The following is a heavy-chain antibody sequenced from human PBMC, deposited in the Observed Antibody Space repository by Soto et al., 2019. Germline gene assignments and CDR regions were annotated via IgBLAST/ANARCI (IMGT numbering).Heavy chain of an antibody. CDR3: ASSPEYCSGGSCYLFNWFDP. D-gene: IGHD2-15*01. J-gene: IGHJ5*02. V-gene: IGHV4-39*01. CDR1: GGSISSSSYY. Sequence: SETLSLTCTVSGGSISSSSYYWGWIRQPPRKRLEWFWSFYYSGSTYYNPSLKSRVTISLDASKNQFSLKLSSVTAADTAVFYCASSPEYCSGGSCYLFNWFDPWGQGTLVTVSS. CDR2: FYYSGST.